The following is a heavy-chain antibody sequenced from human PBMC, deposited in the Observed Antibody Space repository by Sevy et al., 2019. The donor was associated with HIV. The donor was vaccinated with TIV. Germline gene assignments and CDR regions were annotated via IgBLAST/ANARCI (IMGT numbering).Heavy chain of an antibody. CDR1: GGSISNYY. J-gene: IGHJ5*02. D-gene: IGHD1-26*01. V-gene: IGHV4-59*01. Sequence: SETLSLTCTVSGGSISNYYWNWIRQPPGKGLEWIGYIYYSGGTNYNPSLRSRVTMSADTSKNQFSLKLSCVTAADTAMYYCARGNSVSYGWFDPWGQGTLVTVSS. CDR2: IYYSGGT. CDR3: ARGNSVSYGWFDP.